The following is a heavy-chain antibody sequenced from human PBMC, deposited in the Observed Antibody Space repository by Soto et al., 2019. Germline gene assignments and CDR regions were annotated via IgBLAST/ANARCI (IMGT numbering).Heavy chain of an antibody. V-gene: IGHV3-15*07. J-gene: IGHJ4*01. CDR1: GFTFSNAW. D-gene: IGHD3-22*01. CDR2: IKSKSDGGTT. CDR3: SSVSYIGIIVVRFAY. Sequence: PGGSLRLSCAASGFTFSNAWINWVRQAPGKGLEWVGRIKSKSDGGTTDYAAPVKGRFASSRDDSKNLVYMQMNSLKTEDTAVYYCSSVSYIGIIVVRFAYWGRRTLVTVSS.